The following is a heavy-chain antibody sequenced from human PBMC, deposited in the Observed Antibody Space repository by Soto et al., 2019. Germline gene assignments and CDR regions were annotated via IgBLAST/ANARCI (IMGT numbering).Heavy chain of an antibody. V-gene: IGHV2-26*01. D-gene: IGHD6-25*01. J-gene: IGHJ5*02. CDR2: IFSNDEK. CDR3: ARIVIASEGGRFDP. Sequence: QVTLKESGPVLVKPTETLTLTCTVSGFSLSDARLAVTWIRQPPGKALEWLAHIFSNDEKSYSKSLKSRLTSSNDTTKSQVVLTITTTDSVDTSTYYAARIVIASEGGRFDPWGQGTLVTVSS. CDR1: GFSLSDARLA.